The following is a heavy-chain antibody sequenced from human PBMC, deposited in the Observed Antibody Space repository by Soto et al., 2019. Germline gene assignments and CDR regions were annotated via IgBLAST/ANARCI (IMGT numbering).Heavy chain of an antibody. CDR2: IYYSGST. Sequence: PSETLSLTCTVSGGSISSSSYYWGWIRQPPGKGLEWIGSIYYSGSTYYNPSLKSRVTISVDTSKNQFSLKLSSVTAADTAVYYCARQWSGSYSFFDYWGQGTLVTVSS. J-gene: IGHJ4*02. CDR1: GGSISSSSYY. D-gene: IGHD1-26*01. CDR3: ARQWSGSYSFFDY. V-gene: IGHV4-39*01.